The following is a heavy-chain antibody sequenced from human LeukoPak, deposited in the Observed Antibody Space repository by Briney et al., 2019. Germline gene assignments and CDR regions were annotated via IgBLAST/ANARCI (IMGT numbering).Heavy chain of an antibody. CDR2: INSDGSST. CDR1: GFTFSSYW. CDR3: AREEHSRGFDI. Sequence: GGSLRLSCAATGFTFSSYWMHWVRQAPGKGLVWVSRINSDGSSTSYADSVKGRFTISRDNAKNSLYLRMNSLRAEDTAVYYCAREEHSRGFDIWGQGTMVTVSS. D-gene: IGHD2-21*01. V-gene: IGHV3-74*01. J-gene: IGHJ3*02.